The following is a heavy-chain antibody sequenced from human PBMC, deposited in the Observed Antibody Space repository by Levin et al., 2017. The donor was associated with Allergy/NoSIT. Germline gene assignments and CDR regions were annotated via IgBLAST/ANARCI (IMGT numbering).Heavy chain of an antibody. CDR3: ARGGGWGYGSGGSCYSPFYY. CDR2: INPNSGGT. Sequence: GESLKISCKASGYTFTGYYMHWVRQAPGQGLEWMGWINPNSGGTNYAQKFQGRVTMTRDTSISTAYMELSRLGSDDTAVYYWARGGGWGYGSGGSCYSPFYYWGQGTLVTVSS. J-gene: IGHJ4*02. V-gene: IGHV1-2*02. D-gene: IGHD2-15*01. CDR1: GYTFTGYY.